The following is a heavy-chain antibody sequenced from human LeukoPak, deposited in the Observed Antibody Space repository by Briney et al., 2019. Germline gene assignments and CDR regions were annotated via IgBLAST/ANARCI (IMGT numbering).Heavy chain of an antibody. CDR2: INSNGGST. Sequence: GGSLRLSCAASGFTFSSYAMNWVRQAPGKGLEWVSAINSNGGSTYYADSVKGRSTISRDNSKNTLYLQMNSLRAEDTAVYYCAKPARTDAFDIWGQGTMVTVSS. D-gene: IGHD1-14*01. CDR3: AKPARTDAFDI. V-gene: IGHV3-23*01. J-gene: IGHJ3*02. CDR1: GFTFSSYA.